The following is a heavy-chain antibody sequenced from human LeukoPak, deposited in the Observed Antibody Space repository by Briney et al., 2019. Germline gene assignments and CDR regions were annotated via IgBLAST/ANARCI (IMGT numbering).Heavy chain of an antibody. D-gene: IGHD4/OR15-4a*01. CDR3: AKSGLSRFDY. CDR1: GFTFSSYE. CDR2: ISSSGSTI. V-gene: IGHV3-48*03. J-gene: IGHJ4*02. Sequence: GGSLTLSCAASGFTFSSYEMNWVRQAPGKGLEWVSYISSSGSTIYYADSVKGRFTISRDNSKNTLFLQMNSLRAEDTAVYYCAKSGLSRFDYWGQGTLVTVSS.